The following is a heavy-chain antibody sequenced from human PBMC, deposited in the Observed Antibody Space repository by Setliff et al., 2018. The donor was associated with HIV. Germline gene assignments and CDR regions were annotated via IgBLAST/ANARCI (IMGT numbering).Heavy chain of an antibody. V-gene: IGHV4-4*09. CDR1: AGSISSYY. J-gene: IGHJ3*02. D-gene: IGHD4-17*01. CDR3: ARAFPMTTVVTQSGYGAFDI. CDR2: ISTRGGT. Sequence: PSETLSLTCTVSAGSISSYYWTWTRQPPGKGLEWIGYISTRGGTTYNPSLKSRVTISVDASKNQFSLKLSSVTAADTAVYYCARAFPMTTVVTQSGYGAFDIWGQGTMVTVSS.